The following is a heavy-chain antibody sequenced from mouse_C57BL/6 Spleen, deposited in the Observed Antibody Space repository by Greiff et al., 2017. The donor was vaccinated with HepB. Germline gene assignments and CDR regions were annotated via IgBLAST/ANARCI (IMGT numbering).Heavy chain of an antibody. Sequence: EVKLMESGGGLVKPGGSLKLSCAASGFTFSDYGMHWVRQAPEKGLEWVAYISSGSSTIYYADTVKGRFTISRDNAKNTLFLQMTSLRSEDTAMYYCGRDYYGSSPYYGMDYWGQGTSVTVSS. CDR3: GRDYYGSSPYYGMDY. V-gene: IGHV5-17*01. D-gene: IGHD1-1*01. CDR2: ISSGSSTI. CDR1: GFTFSDYG. J-gene: IGHJ4*01.